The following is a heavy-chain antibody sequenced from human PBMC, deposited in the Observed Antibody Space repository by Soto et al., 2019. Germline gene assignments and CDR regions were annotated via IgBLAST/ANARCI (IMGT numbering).Heavy chain of an antibody. J-gene: IGHJ5*02. D-gene: IGHD3-22*01. CDR2: IYKGGSI. V-gene: IGHV4-4*09. Sequence: SETLSLTCRVSGGSISTDYWTWIRQPPGKGLEWIGYIYKGGSINYNPSLKSRVTISVDTSNNQFSLKLSSVTAADTAVYYCARAYYDRSGYAVDPWGQGTLVTVS. CDR3: ARAYYDRSGYAVDP. CDR1: GGSISTDY.